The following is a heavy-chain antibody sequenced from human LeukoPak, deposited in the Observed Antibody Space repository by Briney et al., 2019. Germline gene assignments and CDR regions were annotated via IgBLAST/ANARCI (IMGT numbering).Heavy chain of an antibody. D-gene: IGHD1-26*01. J-gene: IGHJ4*02. Sequence: GGSLRLSCTASGFTFDDYAMHWVRQVPGKGLEWVSSISWNSRSIDYADSVKGRFIVSRDNAQNSVSLQMNSLRPEDTAFYYCVKDIFRGTYSGFDYWGQGTLVTVSS. CDR2: ISWNSRSI. CDR1: GFTFDDYA. V-gene: IGHV3-9*01. CDR3: VKDIFRGTYSGFDY.